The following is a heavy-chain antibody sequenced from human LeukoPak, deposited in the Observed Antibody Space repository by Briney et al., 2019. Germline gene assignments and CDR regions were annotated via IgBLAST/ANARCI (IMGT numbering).Heavy chain of an antibody. CDR1: GFAFSTYG. D-gene: IGHD3-3*01. V-gene: IGHV3-48*01. J-gene: IGHJ6*02. CDR3: ARDGSTDFWSGYYIHYYYYYGMDV. Sequence: GGSLRLSCTASGFAFSTYGMNWVRQAPGKGLEWVSYISSSNTIYYADSVKGRFTISRDNSKNTLYLQMNSLRAEDTAVYYCARDGSTDFWSGYYIHYYYYYGMDVWGQGTTVTVSS. CDR2: ISSSNTI.